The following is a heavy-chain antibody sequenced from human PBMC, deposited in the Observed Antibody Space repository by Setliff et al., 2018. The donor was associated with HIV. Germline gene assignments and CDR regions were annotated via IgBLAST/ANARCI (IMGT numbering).Heavy chain of an antibody. J-gene: IGHJ4*02. CDR1: GYTFTSYD. CDR2: MNPNSGNT. V-gene: IGHV1-8*03. CDR3: ARGRLSWSPDF. Sequence: GASVKVSCKASGYTFTSYDINWVRQATGQGLEWMGWMNPNSGNTGYAQKFQGRVTITRNTSISTAYMELSSLTSDDTAIYYCARGRLSWSPDFWGQGTLVTVSS.